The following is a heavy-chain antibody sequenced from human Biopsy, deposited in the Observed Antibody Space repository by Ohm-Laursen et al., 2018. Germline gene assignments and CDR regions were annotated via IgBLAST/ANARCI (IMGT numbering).Heavy chain of an antibody. V-gene: IGHV4-59*11. Sequence: SDTLSLTCTVSGGSFTGHYWTWIRQPPGKGLEWIGHISHTGYTSYKSSLKSRVTISLDTSRKHFSLRLTSLAAADTAVYYCARGSNDSGGLYFPRWGQGTLLTVSS. CDR2: ISHTGYT. D-gene: IGHD4-23*01. CDR3: ARGSNDSGGLYFPR. J-gene: IGHJ4*02. CDR1: GGSFTGHY.